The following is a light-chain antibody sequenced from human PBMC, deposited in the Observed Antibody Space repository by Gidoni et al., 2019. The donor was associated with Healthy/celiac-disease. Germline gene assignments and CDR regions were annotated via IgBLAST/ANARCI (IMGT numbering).Light chain of an antibody. CDR2: AAS. Sequence: DIQMTQSPSSLSASVGDRVTITCRASQSISSYLNWYQQKPGKAPKLLIYAASSLQSGVPSRFSGSGSGTDFTLTISSLQPEDFATYSCQQSYSTPPYTFGQGTKVEIK. CDR1: QSISSY. V-gene: IGKV1-39*01. J-gene: IGKJ1*01. CDR3: QQSYSTPPYT.